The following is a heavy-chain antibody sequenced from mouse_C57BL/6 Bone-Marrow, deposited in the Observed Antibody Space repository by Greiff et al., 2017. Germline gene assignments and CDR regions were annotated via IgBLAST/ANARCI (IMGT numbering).Heavy chain of an antibody. V-gene: IGHV1-82*01. CDR3: ARRYYYGSRGWYFDV. CDR2: IYPGDGDT. Sequence: QVQLQQSGPELVKPGASVKISCKASGYAFSSSWMNWVKQRPGKGLEWIGRIYPGDGDTNYNGKFKGKATLTADKSSSTAYMQLSSLTSEDSAVYFCARRYYYGSRGWYFDVWGTGTTVTVSS. D-gene: IGHD1-1*01. J-gene: IGHJ1*03. CDR1: GYAFSSSW.